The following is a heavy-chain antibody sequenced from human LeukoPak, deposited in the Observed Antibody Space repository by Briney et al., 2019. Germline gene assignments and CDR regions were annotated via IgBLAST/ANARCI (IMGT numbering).Heavy chain of an antibody. J-gene: IGHJ5*02. D-gene: IGHD3-9*01. CDR1: GFTFSRFA. CDR3: ARTYYDILTGPGGMWFDP. CDR2: ISYHGNNQ. Sequence: PGQSLRLSCAASGFTFSRFAMHWVRQAPGKGLEWVAFISYHGNNQYYANSVKGRFTISRDNSRYTLYLEMSSLRNEDTAVYYCARTYYDILTGPGGMWFDPWGQGTLVTVSS. V-gene: IGHV3-30-3*01.